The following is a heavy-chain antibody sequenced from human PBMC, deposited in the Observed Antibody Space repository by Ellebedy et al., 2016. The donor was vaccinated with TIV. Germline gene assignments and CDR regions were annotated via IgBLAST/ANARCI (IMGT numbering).Heavy chain of an antibody. CDR2: MNPNSGNT. D-gene: IGHD3-3*01. J-gene: IGHJ6*02. V-gene: IGHV1-8*01. CDR3: ARKKYYDFWSSYGMDV. CDR1: GYTFTSYD. Sequence: AASVKVSCKASGYTFTSYDINWVRQATGQGLEWMGWMNPNSGNTGYAQKFQGRVTMTRNTSISTAYMELSSLRSEDQAVYYCARKKYYDFWSSYGMDVWGQGTTVTVSS.